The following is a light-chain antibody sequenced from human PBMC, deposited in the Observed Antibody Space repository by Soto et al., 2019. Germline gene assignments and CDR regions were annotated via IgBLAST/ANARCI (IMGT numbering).Light chain of an antibody. Sequence: AILLTQSPSSLSASVGDRATITCRASQGISSALAWYQQKPGKAPKLLIYDASSLVSGVPCRFSGSGSGTYFTLIISLLQPEDFATYYRQQFNSYPTFGGGTKVEIK. CDR3: QQFNSYPT. J-gene: IGKJ4*01. CDR2: DAS. CDR1: QGISSA. V-gene: IGKV1-13*02.